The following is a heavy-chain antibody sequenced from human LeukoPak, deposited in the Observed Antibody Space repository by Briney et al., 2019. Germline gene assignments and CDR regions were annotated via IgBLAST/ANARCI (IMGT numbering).Heavy chain of an antibody. CDR2: ISGSADST. V-gene: IGHV3-23*01. CDR3: VRGRVFVDY. J-gene: IGHJ4*02. CDR1: GFTFSDSA. Sequence: AGGSLRLSCAASGFTFSDSAMTWVRQAAGKGLDWVSSISGSADSTNYADSVKGRFTISRDNFKNMVWLQMNSLRAEDTAVYYCVRGRVFVDYWGQGTLVTVSS. D-gene: IGHD3-16*01.